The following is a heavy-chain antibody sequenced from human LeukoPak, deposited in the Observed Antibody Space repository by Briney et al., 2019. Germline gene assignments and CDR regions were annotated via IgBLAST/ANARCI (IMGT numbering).Heavy chain of an antibody. CDR3: AKFPITLGELSPGNY. CDR2: NSGSGSST. CDR1: GFPFRSSA. D-gene: IGHD3-16*02. Sequence: PGGSLRLSCAASGFPFRSSAMGWVRRTTGRVVEWVSANSGSGSSTYYADSVKGRVTISRDNSKNTLYLQMNSLRAEDTAVYYCAKFPITLGELSPGNYWGQGTLVTVSS. J-gene: IGHJ4*02. V-gene: IGHV3-23*01.